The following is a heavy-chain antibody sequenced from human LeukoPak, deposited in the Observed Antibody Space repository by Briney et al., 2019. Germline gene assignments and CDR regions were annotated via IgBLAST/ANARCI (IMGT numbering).Heavy chain of an antibody. D-gene: IGHD5-12*01. Sequence: KTSETLSLTCTVAGYSISSGYYWGWIRQPPGKGLEGIGSIYYSGSTYYNPSLKSRVTISVDTSTNQFSLKLTYVPAADTAVYYCARRGKTSGYADYWGQGTLVTVSS. CDR2: IYYSGST. V-gene: IGHV4-38-2*02. J-gene: IGHJ4*02. CDR1: GYSISSGYY. CDR3: ARRGKTSGYADY.